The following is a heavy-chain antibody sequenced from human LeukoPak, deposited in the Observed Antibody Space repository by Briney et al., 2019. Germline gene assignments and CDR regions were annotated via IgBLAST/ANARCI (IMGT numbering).Heavy chain of an antibody. V-gene: IGHV3-74*01. CDR3: VRGTNDWTGIDY. J-gene: IGHJ4*02. CDR2: INPDGSST. Sequence: PGGSLRLSCAASGNSWMHWVRQAPGKGLVWVSRINPDGSSTDYADSVKGRFTISRDNARNTLYLQMNSLRVEDTAIYYCVRGTNDWTGIDYWGQGTLVTVSS. CDR1: GNSW. D-gene: IGHD2-8*01.